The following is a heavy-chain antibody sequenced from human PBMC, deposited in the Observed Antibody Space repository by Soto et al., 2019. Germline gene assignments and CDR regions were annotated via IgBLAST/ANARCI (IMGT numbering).Heavy chain of an antibody. CDR2: IYYSGNT. D-gene: IGHD2-2*01. CDR1: GVSVSSDIYY. V-gene: IGHV4-31*03. CDR3: ARYPFVVVPAANYGLDV. Sequence: QVQLQESGPGLVKPSQTLSLTCSVSGVSVSSDIYYWSWIRHHPGKVLEWIGYIYYSGNTYYNPSLGGRVTISLDTSKNHFSLRLRSVTPADTAVYYCARYPFVVVPAANYGLDVWGQGTTVTVS. J-gene: IGHJ6*02.